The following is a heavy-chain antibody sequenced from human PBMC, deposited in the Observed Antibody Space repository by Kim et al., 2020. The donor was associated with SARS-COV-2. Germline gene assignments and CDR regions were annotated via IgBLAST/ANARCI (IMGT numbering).Heavy chain of an antibody. CDR3: ARVRSRTFGGVIAIDY. J-gene: IGHJ4*02. CDR1: GYTFTSYA. V-gene: IGHV1-3*01. CDR2: INAGNGNT. D-gene: IGHD3-16*02. Sequence: ASVKVSCKASGYTFTSYAMHWVRQAPGQRLEWMGWINAGNGNTKYSQKFQGRVTITRDTSASTAYMELSSLRSEDTAVYYCARVRSRTFGGVIAIDYWGQGTLVTVSS.